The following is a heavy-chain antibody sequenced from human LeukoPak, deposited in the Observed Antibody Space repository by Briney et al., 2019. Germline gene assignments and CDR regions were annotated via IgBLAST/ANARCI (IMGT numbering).Heavy chain of an antibody. CDR1: GFTFSSYG. J-gene: IGHJ4*02. CDR2: ISYDGSNK. CDR3: AKDLMAGSYSGSPFDY. V-gene: IGHV3-30*18. Sequence: PGGSLRLSCAASGFTFSSYGMHWVRQAPGKGLEWVAVISYDGSNKYYADSVKGRFTISRDNSKNSLYLQMNSLRAEDTALYYCAKDLMAGSYSGSPFDYWGQGTLVTVSS. D-gene: IGHD1-26*01.